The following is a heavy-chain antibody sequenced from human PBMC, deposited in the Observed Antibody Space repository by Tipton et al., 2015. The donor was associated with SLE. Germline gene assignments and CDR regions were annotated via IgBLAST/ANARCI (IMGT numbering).Heavy chain of an antibody. V-gene: IGHV3-23*01. CDR3: ARSPVDYWNGYSA. CDR2: ITGSGDRT. CDR1: GFTFCNYA. D-gene: IGHD3-3*01. Sequence: LSLTCAASGFTFCNYAMSWVRQAPGKGLEWVSAITGSGDRTYYIDSVKGRFTISRDNSKNSLYLQMNGLRAEDTAVYYCARSPVDYWNGYSAWGQGTLVAVSS. J-gene: IGHJ4*02.